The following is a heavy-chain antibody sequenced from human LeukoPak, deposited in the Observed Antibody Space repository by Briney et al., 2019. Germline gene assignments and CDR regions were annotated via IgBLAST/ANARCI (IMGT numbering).Heavy chain of an antibody. CDR3: VRDRAVSPFPPDAFDM. D-gene: IGHD4-17*01. CDR2: INSDGRST. V-gene: IGHV3-74*01. J-gene: IGHJ3*02. CDR1: GFTFSNYW. Sequence: GGSLRPSCAASGFTFSNYWMHWVRQAPGKGLVWVSRINSDGRSTKYADSVKGRFTISRDNAKNTLYLQMNSLRAEDTAVYYCVRDRAVSPFPPDAFDMWGQGTMVTVAS.